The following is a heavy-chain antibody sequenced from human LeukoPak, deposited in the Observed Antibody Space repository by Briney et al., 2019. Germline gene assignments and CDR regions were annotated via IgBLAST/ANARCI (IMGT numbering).Heavy chain of an antibody. V-gene: IGHV2-5*08. CDR3: AHTYDYGHWRMWEYFQH. Sequence: TLSLTCTVSGGSISSYYWSWIRQPPGKALEWLALIYWDDDKRYSPSLKSRLTIAKDTSKNQVVLKMTNMDPVDTATYYCAHTYDYGHWRMWEYFQHWGQGTLVTV. J-gene: IGHJ1*01. D-gene: IGHD4-17*01. CDR1: GGSISSYYW. CDR2: IYWDDDK.